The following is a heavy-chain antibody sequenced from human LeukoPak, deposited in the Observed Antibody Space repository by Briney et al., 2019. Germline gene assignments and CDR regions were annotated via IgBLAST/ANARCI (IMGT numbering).Heavy chain of an antibody. D-gene: IGHD5-24*01. Sequence: GGSLRLCCAASGFTFSGYGMHWVRQATGKGLEWVAVIWYDGSNKYYADSVKGRFTISRDNSKNTLYLQMNSLRAEDTAVYYCARVMDGDGFSPDYWGQGTLVTVSS. CDR3: ARVMDGDGFSPDY. CDR2: IWYDGSNK. V-gene: IGHV3-33*01. J-gene: IGHJ4*02. CDR1: GFTFSGYG.